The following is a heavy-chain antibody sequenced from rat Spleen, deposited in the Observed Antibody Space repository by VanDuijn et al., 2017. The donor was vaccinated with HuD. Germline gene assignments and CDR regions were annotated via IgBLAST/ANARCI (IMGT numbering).Heavy chain of an antibody. Sequence: EVQLVESGGGLVQPGRSLKLSCAASGFTFSNYGMAWVRQTPTKGLEWVASISTGGYNTYYRDSVKGRFSISRDDAKSTLYLQMDSLRSEDTATYYCARRGNSVFWNFDFWGPGTMVTVSS. CDR3: ARRGNSVFWNFDF. V-gene: IGHV5S13*01. CDR2: ISTGGYNT. J-gene: IGHJ1*01. D-gene: IGHD4-4*01. CDR1: GFTFSNYG.